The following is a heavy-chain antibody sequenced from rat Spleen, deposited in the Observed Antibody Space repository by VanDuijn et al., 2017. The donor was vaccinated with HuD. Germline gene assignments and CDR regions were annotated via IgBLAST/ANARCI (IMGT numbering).Heavy chain of an antibody. CDR2: ISNTGDNT. D-gene: IGHD1-1*01. V-gene: IGHV5-27*01. Sequence: EVQLVESGGGLVQPGRSLKLSCAASGFTFTNYDMAWVRQAPTKGLEWVASISNTGDNTYYPDSVKGRFTISRDNAKSTLYLQLNSLRSEDTATYYCTTDYYYSALFDSWGQGVMVTVSS. J-gene: IGHJ2*01. CDR1: GFTFTNYD. CDR3: TTDYYYSALFDS.